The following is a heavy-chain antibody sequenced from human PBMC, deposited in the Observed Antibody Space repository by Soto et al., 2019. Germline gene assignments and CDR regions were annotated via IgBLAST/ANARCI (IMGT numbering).Heavy chain of an antibody. D-gene: IGHD5-18*01. Sequence: PSETLSLTCTVSGGSISRGDYYGSWIRQPPGKGLEWIGYIYYSGSTYYNPSLKSRVTISVDTSKNQFSLKLSSVTAADTAVYYCARAPPLKYTYGLRGAFDIWGQGTMVTVSS. CDR2: IYYSGST. CDR1: GGSISRGDYY. V-gene: IGHV4-30-4*01. CDR3: ARAPPLKYTYGLRGAFDI. J-gene: IGHJ3*02.